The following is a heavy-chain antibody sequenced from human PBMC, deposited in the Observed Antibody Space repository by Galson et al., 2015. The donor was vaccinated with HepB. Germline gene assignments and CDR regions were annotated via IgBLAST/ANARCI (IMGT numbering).Heavy chain of an antibody. CDR2: IWYDGTNK. CDR1: GFTFSTYG. D-gene: IGHD6-19*01. J-gene: IGHJ4*02. CDR3: ATELRHNSGWFALGS. Sequence: SLRLSCAASGFTFSTYGLHWVRQAPGKGLEWVSVIWYDGTNKYYADSVKGRFTISRDNSKSTLYLQMNTLRAEDTGVYYCATELRHNSGWFALGSWGQGTLVTVSS. V-gene: IGHV3-33*01.